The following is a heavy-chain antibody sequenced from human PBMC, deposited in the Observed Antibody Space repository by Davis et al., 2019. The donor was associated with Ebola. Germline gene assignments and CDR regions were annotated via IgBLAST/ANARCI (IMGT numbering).Heavy chain of an antibody. CDR2: ISGSGGST. V-gene: IGHV3-23*01. D-gene: IGHD2-2*01. Sequence: GESLKISCAASGFTFSSYAMSWVRQAPGKGLEWVSAISGSGGSTYYADSVKGRFTISRDNAKNTLYLQMNSLRAEDTAVYYCARQGYCSSTSCYGYYGMDVWGKGTTVTVSS. CDR1: GFTFSSYA. CDR3: ARQGYCSSTSCYGYYGMDV. J-gene: IGHJ6*04.